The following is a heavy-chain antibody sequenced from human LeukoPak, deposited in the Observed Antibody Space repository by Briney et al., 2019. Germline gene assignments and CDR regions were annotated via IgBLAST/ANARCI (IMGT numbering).Heavy chain of an antibody. D-gene: IGHD3-10*01. V-gene: IGHV4-34*01. CDR2: INHSGST. CDR1: GGSFSGYY. J-gene: IGHJ4*02. CDR3: VRETITHHFDH. Sequence: SETLSLTCAVYGGSFSGYYWSWIRQPPGKGLEWIGEINHSGSTNYNPSLKSRVTISVDKSENQFSLKLSSVTAADTAVYYCVRETITHHFDHWGQGTLVTVSS.